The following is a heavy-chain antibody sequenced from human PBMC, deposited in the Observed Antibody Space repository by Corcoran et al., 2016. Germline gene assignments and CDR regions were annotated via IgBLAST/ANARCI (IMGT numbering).Heavy chain of an antibody. CDR2: ISSSSSTI. Sequence: EVQLVESGGGLVQPGGSLRLSCAASGFTFSSYSMNWVRQAPGKGLEWVSYISSSSSTIYYADSVKGRFTISRDNDKNSLYLQMNSLRDEDTAVYYWARELSTDFWSAYYTPNYYYYGMDVWGQGTTVTVSS. V-gene: IGHV3-48*02. CDR3: ARELSTDFWSAYYTPNYYYYGMDV. D-gene: IGHD3-3*01. J-gene: IGHJ6*02. CDR1: GFTFSSYS.